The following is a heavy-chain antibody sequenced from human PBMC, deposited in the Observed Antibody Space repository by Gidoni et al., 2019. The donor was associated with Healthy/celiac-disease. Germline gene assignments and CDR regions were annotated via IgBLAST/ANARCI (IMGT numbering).Heavy chain of an antibody. V-gene: IGHV2-5*02. CDR1: GFSLSPSGVG. J-gene: IGHJ6*02. CDR2: IYWDDDK. Sequence: QITLKESGPTLVKPTQTLTLTCTFSGFSLSPSGVGVGWIRQPPGKALEWLALIYWDDDKRYSPSLKSRLTITKDTSKNQVVLTMTNMDPVDTATYYCAHGYSSSSEYYYYYGMDVWGQGTTVTVSS. CDR3: AHGYSSSSEYYYYYGMDV. D-gene: IGHD6-6*01.